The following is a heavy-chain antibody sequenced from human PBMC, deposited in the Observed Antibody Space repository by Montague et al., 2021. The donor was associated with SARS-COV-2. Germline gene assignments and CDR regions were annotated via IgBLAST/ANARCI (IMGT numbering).Heavy chain of an antibody. V-gene: IGHV4-59*01. CDR3: ARTHAEGHLDY. CDR1: GGSISGYH. Sequence: SETLSLTCTVSGGSISGYHWSWLRQTPGKGLEWIAYIYYTGNTRYNPSLQSRVTISTDMSKNQFSLKVTSVSAADTAVYYCARTHAEGHLDYWGQGTLVTVSS. CDR2: IYYTGNT. J-gene: IGHJ4*02.